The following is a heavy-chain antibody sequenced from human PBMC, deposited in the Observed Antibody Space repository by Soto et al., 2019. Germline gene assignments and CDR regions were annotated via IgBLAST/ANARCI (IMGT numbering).Heavy chain of an antibody. CDR3: ARGGDWLRANSDY. Sequence: LRLSCAASGFTFSSYAMSWIRQPPGKGLEWIGYIYHSGSTYYNPSLKSRVTISVDRSKNQFSLKLSSVIAADTAVYYCARGGDWLRANSDYWGQGTLVTVSS. V-gene: IGHV4-30-2*01. CDR2: IYHSGST. J-gene: IGHJ4*02. D-gene: IGHD3-9*01. CDR1: GFTFSSYA.